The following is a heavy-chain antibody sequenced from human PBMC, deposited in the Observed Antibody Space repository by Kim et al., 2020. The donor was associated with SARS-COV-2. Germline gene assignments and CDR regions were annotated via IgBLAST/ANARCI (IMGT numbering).Heavy chain of an antibody. CDR3: TTDPRWELFDY. V-gene: IGHV3-15*01. Sequence: TDYAAPVKGRFTISRDDSKTTLYLQMNSLKTEDTAVYYCTTDPRWELFDYWGQGTLVTVSS. CDR2: T. J-gene: IGHJ4*02. D-gene: IGHD1-26*01.